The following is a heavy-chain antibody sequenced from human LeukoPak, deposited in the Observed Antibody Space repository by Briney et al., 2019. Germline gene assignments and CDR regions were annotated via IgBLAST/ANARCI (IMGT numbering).Heavy chain of an antibody. Sequence: PGGSLRLSCAASGFTFSDYYMSWIRQAPGKGLEWVSYISSSGSTIYYADSVKGRFTISRDNAKNSLYLQMNSLRAEDTAVYYCARDKKNGFWSGYSPNWLDPWGQGTLVTVSS. CDR1: GFTFSDYY. J-gene: IGHJ5*02. CDR3: ARDKKNGFWSGYSPNWLDP. CDR2: ISSSGSTI. D-gene: IGHD3-3*01. V-gene: IGHV3-11*04.